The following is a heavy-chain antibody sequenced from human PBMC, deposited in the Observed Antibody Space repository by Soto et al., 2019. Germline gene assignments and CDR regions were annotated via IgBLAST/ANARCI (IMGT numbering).Heavy chain of an antibody. CDR1: GGTFSNYP. J-gene: IGHJ2*01. V-gene: IGHV1-69*12. CDR3: ARGNHRWIQLWYFDL. CDR2: IIPIFGTV. Sequence: QVQLVQSGAEVKKPGSSVKVSCKASGGTFSNYPISWVRQAPGQGLEWMGGIIPIFGTVNYAQKFQGRVTITADEATSTAYMELSSLRSEDTAVYYCARGNHRWIQLWYFDLWGRGTLVNVSS. D-gene: IGHD5-18*01.